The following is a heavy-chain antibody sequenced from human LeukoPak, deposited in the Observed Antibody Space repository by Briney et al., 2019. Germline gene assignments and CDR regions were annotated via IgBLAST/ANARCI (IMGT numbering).Heavy chain of an antibody. CDR2: IKQDGSEK. V-gene: IGHV3-7*01. D-gene: IGHD2-15*01. CDR1: GFTFSSYW. Sequence: GGSLRLSCAASGFTFSSYWMSWVRQAPGKGLEWVANIKQDGSEKYYVDSVKGRFTISRDNAKNSLYLQMNSLRAEDTAVYYCARPYCSGGSCGFQHWGQGTLVTVSS. CDR3: ARPYCSGGSCGFQH. J-gene: IGHJ1*01.